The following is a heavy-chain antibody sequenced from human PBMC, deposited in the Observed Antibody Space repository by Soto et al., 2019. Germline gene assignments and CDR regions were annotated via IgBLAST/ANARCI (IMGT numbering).Heavy chain of an antibody. Sequence: QVQLQQWGAGLLKPSETLSLTCAVYGDSFNNYFWTWIRQSPGKGLEWIGEINHSGSANYNPSLGSRVTISVDKSKTQFSLKLTSVTAAATAVYYCARVSRGYYDSWGQGTLVTVSS. CDR3: ARVSRGYYDS. V-gene: IGHV4-34*01. J-gene: IGHJ4*02. CDR2: INHSGSA. CDR1: GDSFNNYF.